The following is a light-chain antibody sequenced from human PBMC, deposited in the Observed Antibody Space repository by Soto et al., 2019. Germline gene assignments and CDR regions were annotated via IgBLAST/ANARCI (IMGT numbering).Light chain of an antibody. CDR1: SSDVGAYTF. V-gene: IGLV2-14*03. CDR3: SSYTSSSTHV. J-gene: IGLJ1*01. CDR2: DVS. Sequence: QSALTQPASVSGSPGQSITISCTGISSDVGAYTFVSWYQQHPDKVPKLMIFDVSSRPSGVSDRFSGSKSGNTASLTISGLQPEDEADYYCSSYTSSSTHVFGSGTKVTVL.